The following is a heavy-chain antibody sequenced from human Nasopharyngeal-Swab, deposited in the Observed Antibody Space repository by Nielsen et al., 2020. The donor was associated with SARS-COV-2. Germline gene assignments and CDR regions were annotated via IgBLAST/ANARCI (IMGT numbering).Heavy chain of an antibody. CDR1: GGTFTSYA. D-gene: IGHD6-13*01. J-gene: IGHJ4*02. V-gene: IGHV1-69*13. Sequence: SVKVSCKASGGTFTSYALSWVRQAPGQGLEWMGGIIPMFGTVNYAQNFQGRVTITADEPTSTAYMELSSLRSADTDFYYCVRSEGSSSWYEYYFDYWGQGTRVTVSS. CDR2: IIPMFGTV. CDR3: VRSEGSSSWYEYYFDY.